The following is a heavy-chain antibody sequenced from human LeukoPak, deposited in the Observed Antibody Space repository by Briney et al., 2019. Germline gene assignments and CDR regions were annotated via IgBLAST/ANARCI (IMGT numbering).Heavy chain of an antibody. Sequence: SVKVSCKASGGTFSSYAISWVRQAPGQGLEWLGRIIPILGIANYAQKFQGRVTITADKSTSTAYMELSSLRSDDTAVYYCARELIVVVPAATKEANYYYGMDVWGQGTTVTVSS. J-gene: IGHJ6*02. CDR2: IIPILGIA. D-gene: IGHD2-2*01. CDR1: GGTFSSYA. V-gene: IGHV1-69*04. CDR3: ARELIVVVPAATKEANYYYGMDV.